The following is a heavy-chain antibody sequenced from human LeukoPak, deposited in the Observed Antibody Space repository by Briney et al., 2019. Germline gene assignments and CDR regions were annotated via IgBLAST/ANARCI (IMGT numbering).Heavy chain of an antibody. CDR2: ISSDGDYI. Sequence: GGSLRLSCAASGFTFNSYCLSWVRQAPGKGLEWVSSISSDGDYIYYADSLKGRFTISRDNAKNSLYLQMNNLRAEDTAVYYCARGPATRVYYFDYWGQGTLVTVSS. CDR3: ARGPATRVYYFDY. V-gene: IGHV3-21*01. J-gene: IGHJ4*02. CDR1: GFTFNSYC. D-gene: IGHD1-26*01.